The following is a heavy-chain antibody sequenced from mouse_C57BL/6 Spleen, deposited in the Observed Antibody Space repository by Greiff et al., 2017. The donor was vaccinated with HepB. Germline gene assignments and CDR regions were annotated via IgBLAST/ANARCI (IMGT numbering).Heavy chain of an antibody. CDR3: ARGYGNYFDV. Sequence: QVHVKQSGPELVKPGASVKLSCKASGYTFTSYDINWVKQRPGQGLEWIGWIYPRDGSTKYNEKFKGKATLTVDTSSSTAYMELHSLTSEDSAVYFCARGYGNYFDVWGTGTTVTVSS. CDR1: GYTFTSYD. V-gene: IGHV1-85*01. CDR2: IYPRDGST. D-gene: IGHD2-1*01. J-gene: IGHJ1*03.